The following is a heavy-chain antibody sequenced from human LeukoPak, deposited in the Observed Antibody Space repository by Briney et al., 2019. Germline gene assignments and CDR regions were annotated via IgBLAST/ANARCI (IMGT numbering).Heavy chain of an antibody. Sequence: GRSLRPSCAASGFTFSSYGMHWVRQAPDKGLEWVAAISYDGSNKYYADSVKGRFTISRDNSKNTLYLQMNSLRAEDTAVYYCAKELSPPTGTPFSPDFDYWGQGTLVTVSS. CDR1: GFTFSSYG. CDR3: AKELSPPTGTPFSPDFDY. D-gene: IGHD4-17*01. V-gene: IGHV3-30*18. CDR2: ISYDGSNK. J-gene: IGHJ4*02.